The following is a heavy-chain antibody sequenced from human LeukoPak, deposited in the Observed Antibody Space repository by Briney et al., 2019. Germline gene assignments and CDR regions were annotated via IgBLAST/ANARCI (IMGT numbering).Heavy chain of an antibody. Sequence: SETLSLTCTVSGGSISSYYWSWIRQPPGKGLEWIGYIYYSGSTNYNPSLKSRVTISVDTSKNQFSLKLSPVTAADTAVYYCARDLGLELPGDHKPQYYFDYWGQGTLVTVSS. D-gene: IGHD1-7*01. V-gene: IGHV4-59*01. CDR1: GGSISSYY. CDR3: ARDLGLELPGDHKPQYYFDY. J-gene: IGHJ4*02. CDR2: IYYSGST.